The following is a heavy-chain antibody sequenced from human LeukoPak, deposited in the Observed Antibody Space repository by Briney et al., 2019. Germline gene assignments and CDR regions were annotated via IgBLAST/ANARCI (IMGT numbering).Heavy chain of an antibody. Sequence: GGSLRLSCAASGFTFSSYEMNWVPQAPGRGLDWVTYISGSSTFIYYADSVKGRFTISRDNAKNSMFMQMNSLRVEDTAVYYCARAYTNGPFYFDYWGQGVLVTVSP. D-gene: IGHD2-8*01. CDR2: ISGSSTFI. J-gene: IGHJ4*02. CDR1: GFTFSSYE. V-gene: IGHV3-48*03. CDR3: ARAYTNGPFYFDY.